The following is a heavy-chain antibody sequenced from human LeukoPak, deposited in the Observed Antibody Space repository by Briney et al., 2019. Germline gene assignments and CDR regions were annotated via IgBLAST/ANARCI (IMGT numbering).Heavy chain of an antibody. CDR3: ATLQWLVVDY. J-gene: IGHJ4*02. CDR2: ISSSSSYI. Sequence: GGSLRLSCAASGFTFSSYSMNWVRQAPGKGLEWVSSISSSSSYIYYADSVKGRFTISRDNAKNSLYLQMNSLGAEDTAVYYCATLQWLVVDYWGQGTLVTVSS. CDR1: GFTFSSYS. V-gene: IGHV3-21*01. D-gene: IGHD6-19*01.